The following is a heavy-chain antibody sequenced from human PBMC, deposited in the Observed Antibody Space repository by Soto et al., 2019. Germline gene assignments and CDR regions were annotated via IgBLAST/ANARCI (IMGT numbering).Heavy chain of an antibody. V-gene: IGHV4-39*01. CDR1: GGSISRTDSY. CDR2: SYYSGNS. J-gene: IGHJ3*02. Sequence: QLQLQESGPGLVKPSGTLSLSCTVSGGSISRTDSYWGWIRQPPGKGLEWIASSYYSGNSYYNPSLKSRVTISVDSSEIQFSLELTSVTAADTAVYYCATDAKKYYDSGLSHTFNIWGPGTMVTVSS. CDR3: ATDAKKYYDSGLSHTFNI. D-gene: IGHD3-10*01.